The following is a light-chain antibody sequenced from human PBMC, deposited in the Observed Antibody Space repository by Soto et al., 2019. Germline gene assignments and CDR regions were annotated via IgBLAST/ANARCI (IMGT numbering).Light chain of an antibody. CDR3: QKYNSAPKT. V-gene: IGKV1-27*01. J-gene: IGKJ1*01. CDR2: AAS. Sequence: DIQMTQSPSSLSASVGDRVTITCRARQGISNSLAWYQQKPGKVPKLLIYAASTLQSGVPSRFSGSGSGTDFTLTTSSLQPEDVATYYCQKYNSAPKTFGQGTEVEIK. CDR1: QGISNS.